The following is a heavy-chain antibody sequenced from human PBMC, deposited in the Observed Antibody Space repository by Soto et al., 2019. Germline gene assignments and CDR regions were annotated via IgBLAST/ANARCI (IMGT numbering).Heavy chain of an antibody. CDR2: IYFTGKM. J-gene: IGHJ1*01. CDR1: GHTIRHSVYT. V-gene: IGHV4-39*01. Sequence: PSGTLSLTCSVTGHTIRHSVYTWGWIRQTHEQGQVWIGSIYFTGKMWSHPSLKSRLTIFADKYKNQFSLRLNSVSAEDTVVYYSVISQIFPRDYFQPWGQGTRVT. D-gene: IGHD3-3*01. CDR3: VISQIFPRDYFQP.